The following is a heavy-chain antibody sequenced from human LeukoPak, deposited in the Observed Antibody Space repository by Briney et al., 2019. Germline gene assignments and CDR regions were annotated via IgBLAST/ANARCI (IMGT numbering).Heavy chain of an antibody. J-gene: IGHJ4*02. Sequence: GGSLRLSCAASGFTFRNAWMSWVRQAPGKGLDWVGRIKSRPDGGTTEYAAPLKGRFTISRDDSTNMLYLQINSLKTEDTAVYYCTDLGDYCVGWGQGTLVTVSS. CDR3: TDLGDYCVG. D-gene: IGHD4-17*01. CDR2: IKSRPDGGTT. V-gene: IGHV3-15*01. CDR1: GFTFRNAW.